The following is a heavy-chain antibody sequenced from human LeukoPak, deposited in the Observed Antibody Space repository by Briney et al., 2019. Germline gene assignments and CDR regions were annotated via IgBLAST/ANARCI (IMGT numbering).Heavy chain of an antibody. D-gene: IGHD6-13*01. CDR1: GFTFDDYA. CDR3: AKGSSSSWYFNWFDP. J-gene: IGHJ5*02. V-gene: IGHV3-9*01. Sequence: GGSLGLSCAASGFTFDDYAMHWVRQAPGKGLEWVSGISWNSGSIGYADSVKGRFTISRDNAKNSLYLQMNSLRAEDTALYYCAKGSSSSWYFNWFDPWGQGTLVTVSS. CDR2: ISWNSGSI.